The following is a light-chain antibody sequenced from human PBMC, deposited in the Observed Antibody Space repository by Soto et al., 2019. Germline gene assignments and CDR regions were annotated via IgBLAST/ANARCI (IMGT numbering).Light chain of an antibody. V-gene: IGKV3-20*01. J-gene: IGKJ1*01. CDR2: GAS. CDR3: QQYLSSPWT. CDR1: QSVTSTY. Sequence: EIVLTQSPGTLSLSPGERATLSCRASQSVTSTYFAWNQQKPGQAPRLLIYGASTRATGIPDRFSGSGSGRDFTLTISRLEPEDFAVYYCQQYLSSPWTFGQGTKVEIK.